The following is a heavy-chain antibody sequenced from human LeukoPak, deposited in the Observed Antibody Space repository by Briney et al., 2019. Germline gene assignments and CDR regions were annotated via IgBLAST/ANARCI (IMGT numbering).Heavy chain of an antibody. Sequence: SETLSLTCTVSGGSISSPSHYWGWIRQPPGKGLEWIGSIYYSGSTYYNPSLKSRVTISVDTSNNQFSLNLSSVTAADTAVYYCARGRGSSWYYFDSWGQGTLVTVSS. D-gene: IGHD6-13*01. CDR1: GGSISSPSHY. CDR3: ARGRGSSWYYFDS. V-gene: IGHV4-39*07. J-gene: IGHJ4*02. CDR2: IYYSGST.